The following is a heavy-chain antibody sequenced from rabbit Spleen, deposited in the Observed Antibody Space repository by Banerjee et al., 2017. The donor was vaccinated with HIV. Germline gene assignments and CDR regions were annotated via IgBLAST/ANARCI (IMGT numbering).Heavy chain of an antibody. CDR3: ARDLDGVIGWNFGW. V-gene: IGHV1S40*01. CDR2: IDTNSGDT. Sequence: QSLEESGGDLVKPGASLTLTCKASGFDFTSTYYMCWVRQAPGKGLELIACIDTNSGDTAYASWAKGRFTISKTSSTTVTLQMTSLTAADTATYFCARDLDGVIGWNFGWWGPGTLVTVS. CDR1: GFDFTSTYY. J-gene: IGHJ4*01. D-gene: IGHD4-1*01.